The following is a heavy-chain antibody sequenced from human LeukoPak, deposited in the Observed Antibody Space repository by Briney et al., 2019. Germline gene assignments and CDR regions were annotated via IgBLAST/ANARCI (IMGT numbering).Heavy chain of an antibody. J-gene: IGHJ4*02. CDR2: IYHSGST. D-gene: IGHD5-12*01. CDR3: ARVAPLDLVIY. V-gene: IGHV4-38-2*02. Sequence: SETLSLTCTVSGYSISSGYYWGWIRQPPGKGLEWIGSIYHSGSTYYNPSLKSRVTISVDTSENQFSLRLTSVTAADTAVYYCARVAPLDLVIYWGQGTLVTVSS. CDR1: GYSISSGYY.